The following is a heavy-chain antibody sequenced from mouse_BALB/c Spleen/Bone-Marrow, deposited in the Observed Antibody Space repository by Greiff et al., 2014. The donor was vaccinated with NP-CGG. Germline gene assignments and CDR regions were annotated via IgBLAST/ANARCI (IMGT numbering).Heavy chain of an antibody. V-gene: IGHV5-4*02. CDR1: GFTFSDYY. CDR3: VRSGERYGAMDY. CDR2: ISDGGSYT. J-gene: IGHJ4*01. Sequence: EVQRVESGGGLVKPGGSLKLSCAASGFTFSDYYMCWIRQTPEKRLEWVATISDGGSYTYYPDSVKGRFTISRDNAKNNLYLQMSSLKSEDTDMFYCVRSGERYGAMDYWGQGTSVTVSS. D-gene: IGHD2-10*02.